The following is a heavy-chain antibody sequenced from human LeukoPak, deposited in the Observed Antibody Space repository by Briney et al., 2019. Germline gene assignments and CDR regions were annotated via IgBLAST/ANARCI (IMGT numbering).Heavy chain of an antibody. CDR2: TYYSGST. CDR3: ARALVVAATGDAFDI. J-gene: IGHJ3*02. Sequence: SETLSLTCTVSGGSISSYYWSWIRQPPGKGLEWIGYTYYSGSTNYNPSLKSRVTISVDTSKNQFSLKLSSVTAADTAVYYCARALVVAATGDAFDIWGQGTMVTVSS. CDR1: GGSISSYY. D-gene: IGHD2-15*01. V-gene: IGHV4-59*01.